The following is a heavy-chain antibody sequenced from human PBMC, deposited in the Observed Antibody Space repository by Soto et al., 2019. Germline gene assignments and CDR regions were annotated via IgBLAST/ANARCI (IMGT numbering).Heavy chain of an antibody. CDR1: GFTFSSYG. D-gene: IGHD1-7*01. CDR2: ISYDGSNK. Sequence: GGSLRLSCAASGFTFSSYGMHWVRQAPGKGLEWVAVISYDGSNKYYADSVKGRFTISRDNSKNTLYLQMNSLRAEDTAVYYCAKDRGITGTTARYYYGMDVWGQGTTVTVSS. CDR3: AKDRGITGTTARYYYGMDV. V-gene: IGHV3-30*18. J-gene: IGHJ6*02.